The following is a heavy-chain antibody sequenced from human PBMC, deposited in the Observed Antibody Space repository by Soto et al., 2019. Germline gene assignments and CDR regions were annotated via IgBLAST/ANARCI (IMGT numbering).Heavy chain of an antibody. D-gene: IGHD6-6*01. J-gene: IGHJ4*02. CDR1: GFTFSSYA. V-gene: IGHV3-23*01. Sequence: EVQLLESGGGLVQPGGSLRLSCAASGFTFSSYAMGCVRQAPGKGLEWVSAISGSGGRTYYADSVKGRFTITRDNSKNTRYWQMNNLRAEDTAVYYCAKDLGQLSGLGIFDYWGQGTMVTVSA. CDR2: ISGSGGRT. CDR3: AKDLGQLSGLGIFDY.